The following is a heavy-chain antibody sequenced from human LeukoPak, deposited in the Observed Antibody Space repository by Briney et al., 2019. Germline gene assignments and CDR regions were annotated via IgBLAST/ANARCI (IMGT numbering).Heavy chain of an antibody. CDR2: INKDGSEI. CDR1: GFTFMTYW. V-gene: IGHV3-7*02. J-gene: IGHJ6*02. CDR3: ARGLRYCTSTSCLGYYGMDV. Sequence: PGGSLRLSCEASGFTFMTYWMNWVRQAPGKGLEWVANINKDGSEIYYVDSVRGRFTISRDNAKNTLYLQMNSLTAADTAVYSCARGLRYCTSTSCLGYYGMDVWGPGTTVTV. D-gene: IGHD2-2*01.